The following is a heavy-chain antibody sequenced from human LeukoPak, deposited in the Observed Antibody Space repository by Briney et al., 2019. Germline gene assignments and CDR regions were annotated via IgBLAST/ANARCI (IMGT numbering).Heavy chain of an antibody. V-gene: IGHV4-59*01. Sequence: SETLSLTCTVSGGSISSYYWSWIRQPPGKGLEWIGYIYYSGSTNYNPSLKSRVTISVDTSKNQFSLKLSSVTAADTAVYYCARGTYYYDSSLFDYWGQGTLVTVSS. D-gene: IGHD3-22*01. CDR1: GGSISSYY. CDR2: IYYSGST. J-gene: IGHJ4*02. CDR3: ARGTYYYDSSLFDY.